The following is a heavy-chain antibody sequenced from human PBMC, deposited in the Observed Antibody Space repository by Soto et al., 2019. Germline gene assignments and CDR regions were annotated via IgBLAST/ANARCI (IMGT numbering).Heavy chain of an antibody. Sequence: QVQLQESGPGLVKPSQTLSLTCTVSGGSISSGGYYWSWIRQHPGKGLEWIGYIYYSGSTYYNPSLKSRVTISVDTSKNRFSLKLSSVTAADTAVYYCARLHPYYYDSSAIDYWGQGTLVTVSS. J-gene: IGHJ4*02. V-gene: IGHV4-31*03. CDR1: GGSISSGGYY. D-gene: IGHD3-22*01. CDR2: IYYSGST. CDR3: ARLHPYYYDSSAIDY.